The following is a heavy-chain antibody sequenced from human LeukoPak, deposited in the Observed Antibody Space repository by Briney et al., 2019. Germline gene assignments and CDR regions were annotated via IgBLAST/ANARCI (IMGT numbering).Heavy chain of an antibody. D-gene: IGHD3-10*01. CDR1: GFKFNSYW. J-gene: IGHJ4*02. CDR2: IKQDGSEI. Sequence: GGSLRLSCAASGFKFNSYWMSWVRQAPGKGLECVANIKQDGSEIYFVDSVKGRFTISRDNAKSSLYLQMNSLRGEDTAVYCCARARYGSGGYFFDFWGQGTLVTVSS. CDR3: ARARYGSGGYFFDF. V-gene: IGHV3-7*04.